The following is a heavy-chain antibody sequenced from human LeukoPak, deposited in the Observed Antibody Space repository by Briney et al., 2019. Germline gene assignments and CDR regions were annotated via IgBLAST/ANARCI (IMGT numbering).Heavy chain of an antibody. CDR3: ARDRTRDGYNQGRVFDY. Sequence: GGSVRLSCAASGFTFSSYAMHWVRQAPGKGLEWVAVISYDGSNKYYADSVKGRFTISRDNSKNTLFLQMNSLRGEDTAVYYCARDRTRDGYNQGRVFDYWGQGTLVTVSS. V-gene: IGHV3-30-3*01. CDR2: ISYDGSNK. J-gene: IGHJ4*02. D-gene: IGHD5-24*01. CDR1: GFTFSSYA.